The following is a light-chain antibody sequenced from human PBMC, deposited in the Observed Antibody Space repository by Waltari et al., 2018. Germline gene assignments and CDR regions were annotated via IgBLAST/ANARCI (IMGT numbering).Light chain of an antibody. Sequence: EIVLTQSPGPLSLSPGERATLPCRASQSVSSSHLAWYQQKPGQAPRLLIYGASSRATGIPDRFSGSGSGTDFPLTISRLEPEDFAVYYCQQYGSSPPITFGQGTRLEIK. CDR2: GAS. J-gene: IGKJ5*01. CDR3: QQYGSSPPIT. V-gene: IGKV3-20*01. CDR1: QSVSSSH.